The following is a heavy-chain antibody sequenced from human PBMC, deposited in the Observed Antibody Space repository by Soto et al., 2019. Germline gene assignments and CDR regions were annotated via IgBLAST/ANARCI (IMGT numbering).Heavy chain of an antibody. CDR2: TYYRSKWYY. CDR3: ARGEQYSGRIFDY. J-gene: IGHJ4*01. Sequence: QTLSLTFAITGDSVSSNSAGCSWVRHSPSRGLEWLGRTYYRSKWYYEYAVSVRGRITINPDTSKNQYSLQLNSVTPEDTAVYFCARGEQYSGRIFDYWGQGTLVTVSS. CDR1: GDSVSSNSAG. D-gene: IGHD1-26*01. V-gene: IGHV6-1*01.